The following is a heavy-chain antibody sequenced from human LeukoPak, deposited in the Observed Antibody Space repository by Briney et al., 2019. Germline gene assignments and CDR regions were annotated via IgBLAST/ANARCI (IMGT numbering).Heavy chain of an antibody. Sequence: PGGSPRLSCEASAFTFSYYWMSWVRQAAGKGLEWVANIKEDGGEINYVDSVKGRFTISRDNAKKLVFLQMNSLRVEDTAVYYCARDRGYSSFDYWGQGTLVTVSS. CDR1: AFTFSYYW. V-gene: IGHV3-7*01. D-gene: IGHD4-23*01. J-gene: IGHJ4*02. CDR3: ARDRGYSSFDY. CDR2: IKEDGGEI.